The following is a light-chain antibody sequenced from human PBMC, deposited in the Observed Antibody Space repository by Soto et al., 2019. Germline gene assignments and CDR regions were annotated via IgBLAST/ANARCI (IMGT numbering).Light chain of an antibody. CDR1: SSDIGGYNY. Sequence: QSVLTQPRSVSGSPGQSVTISFTGTSSDIGGYNYVSWYQHHPGKAPKLIIYDVTKRPSGVPDRFSGSKSGNTASLTISGLQAYDEADYYCCSYAGSYTYVFGTGTKLTVL. J-gene: IGLJ1*01. V-gene: IGLV2-11*01. CDR3: CSYAGSYTYV. CDR2: DVT.